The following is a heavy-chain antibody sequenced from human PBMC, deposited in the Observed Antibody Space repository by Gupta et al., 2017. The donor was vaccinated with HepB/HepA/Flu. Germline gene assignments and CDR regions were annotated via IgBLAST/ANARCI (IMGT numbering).Heavy chain of an antibody. J-gene: IGHJ4*02. CDR3: AREDIAVAGTFDY. V-gene: IGHV3-30-3*01. CDR2: ISYDGSNK. D-gene: IGHD6-19*01. CDR1: GFTFSSYA. Sequence: GRSLRLSCAASGFTFSSYAMHWVRQAPGKGLEWVAVISYDGSNKYYADSVKGRFTISRDNSKNTLYLQMNSLRAEDTAVYYCAREDIAVAGTFDYWGQGTRVTVSS.